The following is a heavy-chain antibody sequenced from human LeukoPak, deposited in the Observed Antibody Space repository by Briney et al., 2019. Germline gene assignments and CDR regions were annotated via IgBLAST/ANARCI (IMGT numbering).Heavy chain of an antibody. J-gene: IGHJ3*02. V-gene: IGHV1-18*01. Sequence: ASVKVSCKASGYTFTSYGISWVRQAPGQGLEGMGWISAYNGNTNYAQKLQGRVTMTTDTSTSTAYMELRSLRSDDTAVYYCARDSHDSSNYADAFDIWGQGTMVTVSS. D-gene: IGHD4-11*01. CDR3: ARDSHDSSNYADAFDI. CDR2: ISAYNGNT. CDR1: GYTFTSYG.